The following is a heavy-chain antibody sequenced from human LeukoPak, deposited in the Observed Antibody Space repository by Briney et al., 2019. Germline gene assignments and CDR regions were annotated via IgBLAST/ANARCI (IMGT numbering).Heavy chain of an antibody. D-gene: IGHD6-13*01. CDR3: ARVRGAAGGRGGYMDV. Sequence: ASVKVSCKASGGTFSSYAISWVRQAPGQGLEWMGGIIPIFGTANYAQKFQGRVTITADESTSTAYMELSSLRSEDTAIYYCARVRGAAGGRGGYMDVWGKGTTVTMSS. J-gene: IGHJ6*04. CDR1: GGTFSSYA. V-gene: IGHV1-69*13. CDR2: IIPIFGTA.